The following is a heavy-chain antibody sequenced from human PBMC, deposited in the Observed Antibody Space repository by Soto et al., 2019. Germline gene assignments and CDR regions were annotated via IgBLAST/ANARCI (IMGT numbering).Heavy chain of an antibody. V-gene: IGHV3-30-3*01. Sequence: GGSLRLSCAASGFTFSGYAMHWVRQAPGKGLAWVAVISYDGSNKYYADSVKGRFTISRDNSKNTLYLQMNSLRAEDTAVYYCARSAGWAAALGWGYYGMDVWGQGTTVTVSS. CDR3: ARSAGWAAALGWGYYGMDV. CDR1: GFTFSGYA. J-gene: IGHJ6*02. CDR2: ISYDGSNK. D-gene: IGHD6-25*01.